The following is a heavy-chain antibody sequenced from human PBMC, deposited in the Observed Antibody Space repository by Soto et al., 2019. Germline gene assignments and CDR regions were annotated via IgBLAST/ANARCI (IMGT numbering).Heavy chain of an antibody. CDR1: GYTFTTYG. Sequence: QVQLVQSGAEVKKPGASVKVSCKASGYTFTTYGISWVRQAPGQGLEWMGWSSAYSGNTNYAQKLQGRVTMTTDTSTSTAYMELRSLRSDDTAVYYCARDGPSFYYDSSGYCSDWGQGTLVTVSS. CDR2: SSAYSGNT. D-gene: IGHD3-22*01. V-gene: IGHV1-18*01. J-gene: IGHJ4*02. CDR3: ARDGPSFYYDSSGYCSD.